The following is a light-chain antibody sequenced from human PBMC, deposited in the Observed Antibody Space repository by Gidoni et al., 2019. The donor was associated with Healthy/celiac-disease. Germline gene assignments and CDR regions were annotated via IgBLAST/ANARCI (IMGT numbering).Light chain of an antibody. CDR1: QRGSSY. CDR3: QQRSNLWT. V-gene: IGKV3-11*01. Sequence: IVLTPSPATLSLSTGERATLSCRASQRGSSYLCWYQQKPGQAPRLLIYDSANRATGIPARFSGSGSGTDFTLTISSLEPEDFAVYYCQQRSNLWTFGQGTKVEIK. CDR2: DSA. J-gene: IGKJ1*01.